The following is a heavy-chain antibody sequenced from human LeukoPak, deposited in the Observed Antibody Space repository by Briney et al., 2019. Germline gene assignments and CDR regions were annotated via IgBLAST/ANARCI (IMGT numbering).Heavy chain of an antibody. V-gene: IGHV1-2*02. Sequence: ASVKVSCKASGYTFTGYYMHWVRQAPGQGLEWMGWINPNSGGTNYAQKFQGRVTITADKSTSTAYMELSSLRSEDTAVYYCARRLTLVRGVSGTDAFDIWGQGTMVTVSS. CDR3: ARRLTLVRGVSGTDAFDI. CDR1: GYTFTGYY. D-gene: IGHD3-10*01. J-gene: IGHJ3*02. CDR2: INPNSGGT.